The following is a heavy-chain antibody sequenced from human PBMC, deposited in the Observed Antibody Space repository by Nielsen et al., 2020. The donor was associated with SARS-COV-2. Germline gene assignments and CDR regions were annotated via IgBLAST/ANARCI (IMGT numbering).Heavy chain of an antibody. J-gene: IGHJ3*02. Sequence: GESLKISCAASGFTFSSYNMNWVREAPGKGLEWVSYISSSSSTIYYADSVKGRFTISRDNAKNSLYLQMNSLGAEDTAVYYCARDYEDFWSGYFAFDIWGQGTMVTVSS. D-gene: IGHD3-3*01. CDR1: GFTFSSYN. V-gene: IGHV3-48*04. CDR3: ARDYEDFWSGYFAFDI. CDR2: ISSSSSTI.